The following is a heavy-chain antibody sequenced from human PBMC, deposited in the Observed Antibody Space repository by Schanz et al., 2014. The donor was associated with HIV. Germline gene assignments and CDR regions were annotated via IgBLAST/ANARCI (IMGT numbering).Heavy chain of an antibody. D-gene: IGHD1-1*01. Sequence: VQLVESGGSVVQPGRSLRLSCAASGFTFSSYGMHWVRQAPGKGLEWVAVISYDGSNKYYADSVKGRFTISRDNSKNTVYLQMNSLRVEDTAVYYCARFANWAFDIWGQGTTVTVSS. CDR3: ARFANWAFDI. CDR1: GFTFSSYG. CDR2: ISYDGSNK. V-gene: IGHV3-30*03. J-gene: IGHJ3*02.